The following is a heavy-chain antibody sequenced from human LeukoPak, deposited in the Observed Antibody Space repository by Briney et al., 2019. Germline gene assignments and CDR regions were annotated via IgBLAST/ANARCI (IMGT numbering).Heavy chain of an antibody. CDR2: IYYSGSA. D-gene: IGHD4-17*01. V-gene: IGHV4-31*03. J-gene: IGHJ1*01. Sequence: SQTLSLTCTVSGGSISSGGYYCSWIRQHPGKGLEWIGYIYYSGSAYYNPSLKSRVTISVDTSKNQFSLKLSSVTAADTAVYYRAISLNVYGDSAEYFQHWGQGTLVTVSS. CDR3: AISLNVYGDSAEYFQH. CDR1: GGSISSGGYY.